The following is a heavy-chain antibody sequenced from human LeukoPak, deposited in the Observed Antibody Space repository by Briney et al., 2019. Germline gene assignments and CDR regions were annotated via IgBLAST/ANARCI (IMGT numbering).Heavy chain of an antibody. CDR2: INPSSGGT. V-gene: IGHV1-2*06. D-gene: IGHD3-22*01. CDR1: GYTFIDYY. J-gene: IGHJ5*02. CDR3: ARDDNSGYYSGP. Sequence: ASVTVSCKASGYTFIDYYMHWVRQAPGQGLEWMGRINPSSGGTNYAQKFQGRVTMTRDTSISTAYMELSRLRSDDTAVYYSARDDNSGYYSGPWGQGTLVTVSS.